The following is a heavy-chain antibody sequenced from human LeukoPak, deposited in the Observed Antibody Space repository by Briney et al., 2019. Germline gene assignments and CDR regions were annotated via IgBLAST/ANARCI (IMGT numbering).Heavy chain of an antibody. CDR1: GSTFCNNG. D-gene: IGHD2-2*01. CDR2: IGTSTKT. V-gene: IGHV3-23*01. CDR3: ARRGSTSGSQQGGFDY. J-gene: IGHJ4*02. Sequence: GGSLRLSCAASGSTFCNNGMSWVRQAPGKGLEWVSTIGTSTKTYYVDSVKGRFTISRDNSKNTLYLQMNSLRAEDTAVYYCARRGSTSGSQQGGFDYWGQGTLVTVSS.